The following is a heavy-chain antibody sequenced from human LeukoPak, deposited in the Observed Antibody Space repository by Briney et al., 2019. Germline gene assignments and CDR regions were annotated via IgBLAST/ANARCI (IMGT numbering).Heavy chain of an antibody. CDR2: ISYDGSNK. CDR3: AKEGGDYGDYV. CDR1: GFTFSSYG. Sequence: GRSLRLSCAASGFTFSSYGMHWVRQAPGKGLEWVAVISYDGSNKYHADSVKGRFTISRDNSKNTLYLQMNSLRAEDTAVYYCAKEGGDYGDYVWGQGTLVTVSS. D-gene: IGHD4-17*01. V-gene: IGHV3-30*18. J-gene: IGHJ4*02.